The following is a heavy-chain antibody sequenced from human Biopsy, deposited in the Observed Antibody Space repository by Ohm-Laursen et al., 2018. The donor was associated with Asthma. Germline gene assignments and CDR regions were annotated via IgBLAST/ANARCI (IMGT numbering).Heavy chain of an antibody. CDR3: TTDSGVLPFGD. CDR2: INYSESA. D-gene: IGHD4-17*01. CDR1: GGSVNSATFY. J-gene: IGHJ4*02. V-gene: IGHV4-61*01. Sequence: SETLSLTCTATGGSVNSATFYWSWIRKAPGKGLEWMGFINYSESANYRHSLRSRVSISVDRTKNQISLNLTSVNASDTATYYCTTDSGVLPFGDWGQGSLVTVSS.